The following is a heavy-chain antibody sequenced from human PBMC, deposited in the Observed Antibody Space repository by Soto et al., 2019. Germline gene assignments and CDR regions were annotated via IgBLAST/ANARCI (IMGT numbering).Heavy chain of an antibody. CDR3: ARDRTSSSSYFDY. Sequence: QVPLVESGGGVVQPGRSLRLSCAASGFTFSSYGMHWVRQAPGKGLEWVAVIWYDGSNKFYTDSVKGRFSISRDNXKNTLSLQMNSLRAEDTAVYYCARDRTSSSSYFDYWGQGNLVTVSS. D-gene: IGHD6-13*01. V-gene: IGHV3-33*01. CDR1: GFTFSSYG. CDR2: IWYDGSNK. J-gene: IGHJ4*02.